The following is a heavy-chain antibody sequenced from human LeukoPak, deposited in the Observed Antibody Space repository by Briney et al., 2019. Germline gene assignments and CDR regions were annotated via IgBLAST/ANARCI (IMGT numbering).Heavy chain of an antibody. CDR3: ASGYDGDLDY. D-gene: IGHD5-12*01. CDR1: GFTFSSYW. J-gene: IGHJ4*02. V-gene: IGHV3-7*01. Sequence: GGSLRLSCAASGFTFSSYWMSWVRQAPGKGLEWVANIKQDGSEKYYVDSVRGRFTISRDDAKNSLYLQMNSLRAEDTAVYYCASGYDGDLDYWGQGTLVTVSS. CDR2: IKQDGSEK.